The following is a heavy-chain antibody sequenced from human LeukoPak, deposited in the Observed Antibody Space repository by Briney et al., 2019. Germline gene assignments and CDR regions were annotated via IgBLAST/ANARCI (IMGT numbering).Heavy chain of an antibody. D-gene: IGHD5-18*01. J-gene: IGHJ4*02. Sequence: PSETLSLTCTVSGGSISSYYWSWIQQPPGKGLEWIGYIYYSGSTNYNPSLESRVTISVDTSKNQFSLKLSSVTAADTAVYYCATILQSEYTYGHPFHYWGQGTLVTVSS. CDR3: ATILQSEYTYGHPFHY. CDR1: GGSISSYY. V-gene: IGHV4-59*01. CDR2: IYYSGST.